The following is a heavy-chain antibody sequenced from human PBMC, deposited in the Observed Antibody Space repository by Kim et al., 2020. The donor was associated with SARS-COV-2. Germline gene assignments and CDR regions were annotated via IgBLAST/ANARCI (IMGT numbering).Heavy chain of an antibody. CDR1: GFTFSSYA. J-gene: IGHJ4*02. Sequence: GGSLRLSCAASGFTFSSYAMHWVRQAPGKGLEYVSAISSNGGSTYYANSVKGRFTISRDNSKNTLYLQMGSLRAEDMAVYYCATGALRFLEWFHFDYWGQGTLVTVSS. CDR3: ATGALRFLEWFHFDY. D-gene: IGHD3-3*01. CDR2: ISSNGGST. V-gene: IGHV3-64*01.